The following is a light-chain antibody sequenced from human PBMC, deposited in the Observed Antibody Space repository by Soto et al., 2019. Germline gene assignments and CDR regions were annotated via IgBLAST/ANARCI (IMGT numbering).Light chain of an antibody. CDR2: WAS. Sequence: DIVMTQSPDSLAVSLGDRATINCKSSQSVLYSAINKNYLAWYQQKPGQPPKLLIYWASTRESGVPDRFSGSGSGTDFTLTISSLQAEDLAVYYCQQYYVNPLTFGPGTRVDFK. V-gene: IGKV4-1*01. CDR3: QQYYVNPLT. CDR1: QSVLYSAINKNY. J-gene: IGKJ3*01.